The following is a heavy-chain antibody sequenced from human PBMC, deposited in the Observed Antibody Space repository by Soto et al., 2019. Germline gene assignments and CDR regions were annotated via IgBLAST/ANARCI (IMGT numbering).Heavy chain of an antibody. D-gene: IGHD3-9*01. CDR1: GGSISSSSYY. Sequence: PSETLSLTCTVSGGSISSSSYYWGCIRQPPGKGLGWIGSSYYSGSTYYNPSLKSRVTISVDTSKNQFSLKLSSVPAAETAVYYCARRRDYDILTGYPSWFDYWGQGTLVTVSS. V-gene: IGHV4-39*01. J-gene: IGHJ4*01. CDR3: ARRRDYDILTGYPSWFDY. CDR2: SYYSGST.